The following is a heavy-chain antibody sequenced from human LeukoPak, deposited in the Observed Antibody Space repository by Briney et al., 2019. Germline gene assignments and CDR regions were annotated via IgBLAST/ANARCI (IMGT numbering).Heavy chain of an antibody. J-gene: IGHJ4*02. V-gene: IGHV4-39*01. D-gene: IGHD3-10*01. Sequence: SETLSLTCTVSGGSISSSSYYWGWIRQPPGKGLEWIGSIYYSGSTYYNPSLKSRVTISVDTSKNQFSLKLSSVTAADTAVYYCARHGLPFGGSGPYPDYWGQGTLVTVSS. CDR1: GGSISSSSYY. CDR3: ARHGLPFGGSGPYPDY. CDR2: IYYSGST.